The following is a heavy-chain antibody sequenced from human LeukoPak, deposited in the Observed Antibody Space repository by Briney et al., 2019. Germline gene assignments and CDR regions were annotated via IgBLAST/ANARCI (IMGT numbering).Heavy chain of an antibody. CDR1: GGSFSGYY. J-gene: IGHJ4*02. Sequence: SETLSLTCAGYGGSFSGYYWSWIRQPPGKGLEWIGEINHSGSTNYNPSLKSRVTISVDTSKNQFSLKLSSVTAADTAVYYCARRKGRYFDYWGQGTLVTVSS. V-gene: IGHV4-34*01. CDR2: INHSGST. CDR3: ARRKGRYFDY.